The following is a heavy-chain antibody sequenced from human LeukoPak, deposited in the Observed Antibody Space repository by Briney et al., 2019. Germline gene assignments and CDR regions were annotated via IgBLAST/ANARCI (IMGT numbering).Heavy chain of an antibody. J-gene: IGHJ4*02. D-gene: IGHD2-15*01. CDR1: GGSITTYY. CDR2: VYYSGST. V-gene: IGHV4-59*01. Sequence: KPSETLSLTCTISGGSITTYYWSWIRQPAGKGLEWIGNVYYSGSTTYNPSLKTRVTISVDTSKNQFSLRLTSLTAADTAVYYCARDRLTRLLFDYWGQGTLVTVSS. CDR3: ARDRLTRLLFDY.